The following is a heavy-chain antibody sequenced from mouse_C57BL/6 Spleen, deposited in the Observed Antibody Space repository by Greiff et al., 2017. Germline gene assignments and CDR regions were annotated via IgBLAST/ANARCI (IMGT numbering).Heavy chain of an antibody. CDR3: ARGDYDY. Sequence: EVQLQQSGPELVKPGASVKISCKASGYTFTDYYMNWVKQSHGKSLEWIGDINPNNGGTSYNQKFKGKATLTVDKSSSTAYMELRSLTSDDSAVYYCARGDYDYWGQGTTRTVSS. CDR2: INPNNGGT. CDR1: GYTFTDYY. J-gene: IGHJ2*01. V-gene: IGHV1-26*01. D-gene: IGHD2-4*01.